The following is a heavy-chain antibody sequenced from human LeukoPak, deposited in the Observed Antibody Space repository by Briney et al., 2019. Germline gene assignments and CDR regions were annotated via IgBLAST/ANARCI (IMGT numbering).Heavy chain of an antibody. V-gene: IGHV4-34*01. J-gene: IGHJ4*02. CDR2: INHSGST. CDR1: GGSFSGYY. D-gene: IGHD6-13*01. Sequence: PSETLSLTCAVYGGSFSGYYWSWIRQPPGKGLEGIGEINHSGSTNYNPSLKSRVTISVDTSKNQFSLKLSSVTAADTAVYHCARRWGQQLALFDYWGQGTLVTVSS. CDR3: ARRWGQQLALFDY.